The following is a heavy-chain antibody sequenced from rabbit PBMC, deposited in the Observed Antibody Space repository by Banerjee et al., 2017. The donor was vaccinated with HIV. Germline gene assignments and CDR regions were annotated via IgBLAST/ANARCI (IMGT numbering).Heavy chain of an antibody. J-gene: IGHJ4*01. CDR2: IDGGGITT. D-gene: IGHD6-1*01. V-gene: IGHV1S40*01. CDR1: GFSFSSSYW. CDR3: ATAGGAGYDLTTFNL. Sequence: QSLEESGGDLVKPGASLTLTCTASGFSFSSSYWVCWVRQAPGKGLEWIACIDGGGITTYYASWAKGRFTGSKSSSTTVTLQMPSLTAADTATYFCATAGGAGYDLTTFNLWGPGTLVTVS.